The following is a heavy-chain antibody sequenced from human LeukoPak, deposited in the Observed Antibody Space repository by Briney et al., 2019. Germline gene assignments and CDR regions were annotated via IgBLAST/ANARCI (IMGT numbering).Heavy chain of an antibody. CDR1: GFTVSSNY. Sequence: GGSLRLSCAASGFTVSSNYMSWVRQAPGKGLEWVSVIHSGGSTYYADSVKGRFTISRDNSKNTLYLQMNSLRAEDTAVYYCARALGYSSGWYLNYYYYYYMDVWGKGTTVTVSS. D-gene: IGHD6-19*01. CDR3: ARALGYSSGWYLNYYYYYYMDV. J-gene: IGHJ6*03. CDR2: IHSGGST. V-gene: IGHV3-53*01.